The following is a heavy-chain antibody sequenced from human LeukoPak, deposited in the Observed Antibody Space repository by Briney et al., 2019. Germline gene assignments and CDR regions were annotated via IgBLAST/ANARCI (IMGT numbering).Heavy chain of an antibody. CDR2: IYPAESDV. J-gene: IGHJ4*02. Sequence: GESLQISCKGSGYSFINHWIGWVRQLPGKGLEWMGVIYPAESDVRYSPSFQGQVTISADKSFGTAYLQWSSLKASDTAMYNCARHFRQYNYGYYFDYWSQGTLVTVSS. CDR3: ARHFRQYNYGYYFDY. D-gene: IGHD5-18*01. V-gene: IGHV5-51*01. CDR1: GYSFINHW.